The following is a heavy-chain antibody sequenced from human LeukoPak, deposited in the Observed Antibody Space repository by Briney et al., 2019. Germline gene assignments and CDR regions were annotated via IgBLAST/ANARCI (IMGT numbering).Heavy chain of an antibody. D-gene: IGHD3-10*01. J-gene: IGHJ4*02. V-gene: IGHV3-48*03. CDR2: ISSSGSTI. Sequence: QTGGSLRLSCAASGFTFSSYEMNWVRQAPGKGLEWVSYISSSGSTIYYADSVKGRFTISRDNAKNSLYLQMNSLRAEDTAVYYCARDPYGSGSYYNGAYYFDYWGQGTLVTVSS. CDR3: ARDPYGSGSYYNGAYYFDY. CDR1: GFTFSSYE.